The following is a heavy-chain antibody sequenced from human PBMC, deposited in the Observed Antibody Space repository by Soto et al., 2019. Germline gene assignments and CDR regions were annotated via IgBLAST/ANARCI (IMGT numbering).Heavy chain of an antibody. D-gene: IGHD3-10*01. CDR3: AREDVLLWFGELGALDY. CDR2: IWYDGSNK. CDR1: GFTFSSYG. V-gene: IGHV3-33*01. J-gene: IGHJ4*02. Sequence: QVQLVESGGGMVQPGRSLRLSCAASGFTFSSYGMHWVRQAPGKGLEWVAVIWYDGSNKYYADSVKGRFTISRDNSKNTLYQQMNSLRAEDTAVYYCAREDVLLWFGELGALDYWGQGTLVTVSS.